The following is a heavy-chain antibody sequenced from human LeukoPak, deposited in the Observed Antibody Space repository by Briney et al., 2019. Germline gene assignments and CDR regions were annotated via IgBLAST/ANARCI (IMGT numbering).Heavy chain of an antibody. CDR3: AKVRPTRFVESSGWLELGY. CDR1: GFTFDDYA. D-gene: IGHD6-19*01. J-gene: IGHJ4*02. V-gene: IGHV3-43*02. CDR2: ISGDGSRT. Sequence: GGSLRLSCAASGFTFDDYAMHWVRQAPGKGLEWVSLISGDGSRTYHADSVKGRFTISRDNSKNSLYLQMNSLRTEDTALYYCAKVRPTRFVESSGWLELGYWGQGTLVTVSS.